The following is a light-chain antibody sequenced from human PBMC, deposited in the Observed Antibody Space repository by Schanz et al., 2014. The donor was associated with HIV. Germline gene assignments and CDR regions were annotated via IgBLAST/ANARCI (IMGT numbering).Light chain of an antibody. V-gene: IGLV1-40*01. CDR2: DNI. Sequence: QSVLTQPPSVSGAPGQRVTISCTGSGSIHWYQQLPGTAPKLLIYDNINRPSGVPVRFSGSKSGTSASLAISGLQSEDEADYYCAAWDDSLNGVVFGGGTKLTVL. J-gene: IGLJ2*01. CDR3: AAWDDSLNGVV. CDR1: GS.